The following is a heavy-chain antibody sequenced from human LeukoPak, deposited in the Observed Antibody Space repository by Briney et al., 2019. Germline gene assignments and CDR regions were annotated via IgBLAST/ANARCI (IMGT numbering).Heavy chain of an antibody. J-gene: IGHJ4*02. D-gene: IGHD5-18*01. V-gene: IGHV4-34*01. Sequence: GSLRLSCAASGFTFSNYGMSWIRQPPGKGLEWIGEINHSGSTNYNPSLKSRVTISVDTSKNQFSLKLSSVTAADTAVYYCARRGYSYGYLQFDYWGQGTLVTVSS. CDR3: ARRGYSYGYLQFDY. CDR1: GFTFSNYG. CDR2: INHSGST.